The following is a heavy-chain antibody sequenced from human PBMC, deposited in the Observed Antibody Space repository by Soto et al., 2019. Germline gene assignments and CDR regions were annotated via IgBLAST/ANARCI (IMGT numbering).Heavy chain of an antibody. Sequence: WVSLRLSWAASGFTLSSHAMSWIRQAPGKGLEWVSAISGSGGSTYYADSVKGRFTISRDNSKNTLYLQMNSLRAEDTAVYYCANQRPYYDFWSGYFYWGQGTLVTVSS. CDR1: GFTLSSHA. CDR2: ISGSGGST. V-gene: IGHV3-23*01. J-gene: IGHJ4*02. CDR3: ANQRPYYDFWSGYFY. D-gene: IGHD3-3*01.